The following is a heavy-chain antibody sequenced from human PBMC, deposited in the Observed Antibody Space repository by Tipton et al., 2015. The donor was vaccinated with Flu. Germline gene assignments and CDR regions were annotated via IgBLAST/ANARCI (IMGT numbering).Heavy chain of an antibody. CDR1: GGFITSGGYA. J-gene: IGHJ4*02. V-gene: IGHV4-30-2*01. D-gene: IGHD3-22*01. CDR2: IYHSGSP. Sequence: TLSLTCTVSGGFITSGGYAWTWIRQPPGKGLEWIGFIYHSGSPYYNMSLRGRVTISVDRSKNQFSLNLKSVTAADTAVYFCARPNYYDTSGYYSFDYWGQGALVTVSS. CDR3: ARPNYYDTSGYYSFDY.